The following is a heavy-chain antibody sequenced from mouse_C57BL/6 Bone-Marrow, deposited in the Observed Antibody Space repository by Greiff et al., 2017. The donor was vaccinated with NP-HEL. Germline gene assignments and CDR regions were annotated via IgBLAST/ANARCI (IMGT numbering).Heavy chain of an antibody. CDR2: IRNKANGYTT. D-gene: IGHD2-12*01. CDR3: ARWLLYYYAMDY. J-gene: IGHJ4*01. Sequence: EVKVEESGGGLVQPGGSLSLSCAASGFTFTDYYMSWVRQPPGKALEWLGFIRNKANGYTTEYSASVKGRFTISRDNSQSILYLQMNALRAEDSATYYCARWLLYYYAMDYWGQGTSVTVSS. V-gene: IGHV7-3*01. CDR1: GFTFTDYY.